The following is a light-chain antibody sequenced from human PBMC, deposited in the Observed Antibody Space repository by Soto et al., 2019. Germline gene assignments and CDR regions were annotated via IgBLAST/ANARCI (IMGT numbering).Light chain of an antibody. CDR3: QSYDSSLRVSV. J-gene: IGLJ2*01. CDR2: GNS. V-gene: IGLV1-40*01. Sequence: QSVLTQPPSVSGAPGQRVAISCTGSSSNSGAGYDVHWYQQLPGTARKLLIYGNSNRPSGVPDRFSGSKSGTSASLAITGLQAEDEADYYCQSYDSSLRVSVFGGGTKLTVL. CDR1: SSNSGAGYD.